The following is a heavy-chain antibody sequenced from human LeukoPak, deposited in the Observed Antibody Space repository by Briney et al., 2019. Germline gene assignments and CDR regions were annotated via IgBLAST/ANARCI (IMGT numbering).Heavy chain of an antibody. J-gene: IGHJ4*02. Sequence: SETLSLTCTVSGGFISNYYWTWIRQPPGKGLEWIGYIFHSRGTRYNPSLKSRVTISEDTSKTQFSMKLSSVTAADTAVYYCARGYSYFDYWGQGILVTVSS. CDR3: ARGYSYFDY. V-gene: IGHV4-59*01. D-gene: IGHD5-24*01. CDR2: IFHSRGT. CDR1: GGFISNYY.